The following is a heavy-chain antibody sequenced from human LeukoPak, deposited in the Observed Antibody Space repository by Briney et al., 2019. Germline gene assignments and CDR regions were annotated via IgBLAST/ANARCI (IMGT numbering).Heavy chain of an antibody. CDR2: IIGGSAYT. J-gene: IGHJ4*02. Sequence: GVSLRLSCTAAGFTFTDYYMSWLRQAPGNGLEGLSYIIGGSAYTNSADSVQGRFTISRDNSNNSVFLQMHRMRPEDPALYYCARPHSGRSPGVVDCWGQGPLVPVSS. D-gene: IGHD1-26*01. CDR1: GFTFTDYY. CDR3: ARPHSGRSPGVVDC. V-gene: IGHV3-11*03.